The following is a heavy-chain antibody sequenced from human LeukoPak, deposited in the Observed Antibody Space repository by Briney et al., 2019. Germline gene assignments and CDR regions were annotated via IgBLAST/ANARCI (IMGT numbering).Heavy chain of an antibody. Sequence: SQTLSLTCAISGNSVSSNSAGWNWIRQSPSRGLEGLGRTYYRSRWYNDYAVSVKSRVTIHPDTSKNQFSLQLNSVTPEDTAVYYCAGDQDYFGSGSPNWFDPWGQGTAVTVSS. CDR3: AGDQDYFGSGSPNWFDP. D-gene: IGHD3-10*01. CDR2: TYYRSRWYN. J-gene: IGHJ5*02. V-gene: IGHV6-1*01. CDR1: GNSVSSNSAG.